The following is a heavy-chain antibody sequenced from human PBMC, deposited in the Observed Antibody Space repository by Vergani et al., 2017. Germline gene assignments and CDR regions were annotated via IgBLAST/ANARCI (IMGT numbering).Heavy chain of an antibody. J-gene: IGHJ6*02. CDR2: INPSGGST. V-gene: IGHV1-46*01. CDR3: AKDGLGGRPWILSEDV. D-gene: IGHD2-15*01. Sequence: QVQLVQSGAEVKKPGASVKVSCKASGYTFTSYYMHWVRQAPGQGLEWRGIINPSGGSTSYAQKFQGRVTMTRDTSTSTVYMELSSLRSEDTAVYYCAKDGLGGRPWILSEDVWGQGTTVTVSS. CDR1: GYTFTSYY.